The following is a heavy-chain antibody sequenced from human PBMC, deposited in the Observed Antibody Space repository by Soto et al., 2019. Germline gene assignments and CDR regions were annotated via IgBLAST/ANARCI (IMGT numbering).Heavy chain of an antibody. Sequence: GESLKISCRGSGYDFNTNWIAWVRQMPGKGLEWMGIIFPSDSDTRYSPSFQGQVTISADRSTSTVFLQWASLKASDTAVYFCARKDKSGYFNWFDPWGQGTLVTVSS. CDR1: GYDFNTNW. V-gene: IGHV5-51*01. CDR2: IFPSDSDT. J-gene: IGHJ5*02. CDR3: ARKDKSGYFNWFDP. D-gene: IGHD3-22*01.